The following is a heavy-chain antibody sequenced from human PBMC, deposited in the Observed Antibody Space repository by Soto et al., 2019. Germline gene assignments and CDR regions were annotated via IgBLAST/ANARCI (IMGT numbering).Heavy chain of an antibody. D-gene: IGHD6-6*01. CDR2: IFYRGTT. CDR1: GGSISSSDYY. CDR3: SSPIEHSSTYCFHS. V-gene: IGHV4-39*01. J-gene: IGHJ5*01. Sequence: SETLSLTCTVSGGSISSSDYYWGWIRQPPGKGLEWIGSIFYRGTTYYNPSLKSRVFIFVDTSKNQFSLKLSTVTAADTAVYYCSSPIEHSSTYCFHSWGRGTLVTVSS.